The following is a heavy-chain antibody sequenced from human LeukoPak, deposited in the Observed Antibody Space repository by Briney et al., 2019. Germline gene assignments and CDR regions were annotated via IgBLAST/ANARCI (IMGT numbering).Heavy chain of an antibody. Sequence: PGPSLRLSRPASGFTFSTYDINSVRQAPGNGLEWVSFISGSSSYMYYADSGKGRFTISRDNAKNSLYLRMNSLRAEDTAVYYCARTRGTDNYFDYWGQGTLVTVSS. CDR3: ARTRGTDNYFDY. CDR1: GFTFSTYD. D-gene: IGHD3-22*01. V-gene: IGHV3-21*01. CDR2: ISGSSSYM. J-gene: IGHJ4*02.